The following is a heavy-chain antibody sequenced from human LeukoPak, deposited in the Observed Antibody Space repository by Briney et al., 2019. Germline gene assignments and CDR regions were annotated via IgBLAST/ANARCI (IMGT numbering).Heavy chain of an antibody. J-gene: IGHJ5*02. CDR2: INHSGST. V-gene: IGHV4-34*01. D-gene: IGHD2-8*01. CDR1: GGSFSGYY. Sequence: SETLSLTCAVYGGSFSGYYWSWIRQPPGKGLEWIGEINHSGSTNYNPSLKSRVTISVDTSKNQFSLKLSSVTAADTAVYYCARGNIVLMVYAMDWFDPWGLGTLVTVSS. CDR3: ARGNIVLMVYAMDWFDP.